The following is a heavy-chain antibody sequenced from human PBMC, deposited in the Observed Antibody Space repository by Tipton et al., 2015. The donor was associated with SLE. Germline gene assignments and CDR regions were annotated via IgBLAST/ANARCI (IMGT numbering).Heavy chain of an antibody. CDR2: IYYTGST. CDR3: ARGIAAAGQKAFDI. V-gene: IGHV4-61*01. CDR1: GGSISSGSYY. D-gene: IGHD6-13*01. J-gene: IGHJ3*02. Sequence: TLSLTCTVSGGSISSGSYYWSWIRQPPGKGLEWVGFIYYTGSTDYNPALKSRVTISVDTSKNQFSLKVWYVTAADTAVYYCARGIAAAGQKAFDIWGQGTMVTVSS.